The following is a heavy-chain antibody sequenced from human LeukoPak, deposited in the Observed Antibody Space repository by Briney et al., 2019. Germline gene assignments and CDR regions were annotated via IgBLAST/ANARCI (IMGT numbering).Heavy chain of an antibody. D-gene: IGHD4/OR15-4a*01. CDR1: GDSVSSNSVT. CDR2: TYYRSKWYN. J-gene: IGHJ6*02. V-gene: IGHV6-1*01. CDR3: AGSLWGSGTMDI. Sequence: SRTLSLTCVISGDSVSSNSVTWNWIRQSPSRGLEWLGRTYYRSKWYNDYVVSVKSRTTINPDTSKNQLSLQLNSVTPEDTAVYYCAGSLWGSGTMDIWGQGTTVTVSS.